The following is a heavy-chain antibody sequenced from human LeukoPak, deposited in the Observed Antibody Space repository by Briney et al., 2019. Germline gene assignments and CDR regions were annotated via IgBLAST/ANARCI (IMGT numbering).Heavy chain of an antibody. D-gene: IGHD1-14*01. CDR1: GGSVTSSDYY. Sequence: SHTLSLTCTVSGGSVTSSDYYWAWIRQPPGKGLEWIRTIYYTGITYYTPSFRGRVTISVDTSKNQFSLKLTSVTAADTAVYYCARHPTTPDYWGQGSLVTVSS. J-gene: IGHJ4*02. V-gene: IGHV4-39*01. CDR3: ARHPTTPDY. CDR2: IYYTGIT.